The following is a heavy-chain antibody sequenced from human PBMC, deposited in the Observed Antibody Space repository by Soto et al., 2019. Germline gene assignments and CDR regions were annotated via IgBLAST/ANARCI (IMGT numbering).Heavy chain of an antibody. CDR1: GFTFSSYS. CDR3: ARDKDWAFDY. D-gene: IGHD3-9*01. Sequence: EVQLVESGGSLVQPGWSLRLSCVASGFTFSSYSMVWVRQAPGKGLEWVAYIFATGTTIYYAESLKGRFTVSRDNAKNSLFLLLTSLRAEDKAFYYCARDKDWAFDYWGQGTLVTVSS. J-gene: IGHJ4*02. CDR2: IFATGTTI. V-gene: IGHV3-48*03.